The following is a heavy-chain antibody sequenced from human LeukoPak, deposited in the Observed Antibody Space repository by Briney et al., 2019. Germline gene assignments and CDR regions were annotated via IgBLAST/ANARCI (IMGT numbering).Heavy chain of an antibody. V-gene: IGHV3-23*01. CDR2: ISGSGGST. J-gene: IGHJ4*02. CDR3: AKVGPRDGYREYYFVY. Sequence: PGGSLRLSCAASGFTFSSYAMTWVRQAPGKGLEWVSAISGSGGSTYYADSVKGRFTISRDNSKNTLYLQMNSLRAEDTAVYYCAKVGPRDGYREYYFVYWGQGTLVTVSS. D-gene: IGHD5-24*01. CDR1: GFTFSSYA.